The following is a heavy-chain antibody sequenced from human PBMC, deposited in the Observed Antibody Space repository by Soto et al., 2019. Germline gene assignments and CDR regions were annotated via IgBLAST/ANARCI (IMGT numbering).Heavy chain of an antibody. CDR1: GGSMSNSNW. CDR2: AHLSGST. D-gene: IGHD1-26*01. V-gene: IGHV4-4*02. CDR3: ARSEATGVDY. Sequence: QVQLQESAPGLVKPLGTLSLNCTVSGGSMSNSNWWNWVRQPPGKGLEWIGEAHLSGSTNYNPSLQSRVTISVDTSKYHFSLKLRFVTAADTAVYYCARSEATGVDYWGQGTMVSVS. J-gene: IGHJ4*02.